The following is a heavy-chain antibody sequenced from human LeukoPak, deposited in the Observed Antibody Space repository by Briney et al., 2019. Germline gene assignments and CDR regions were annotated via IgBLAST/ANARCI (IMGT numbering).Heavy chain of an antibody. CDR3: ARAQPLGYGDYDAY. J-gene: IGHJ4*02. CDR1: GYTFTSYD. V-gene: IGHV1-8*01. Sequence: ASVKVSCKASGYTFTSYDINWVRQAPGQGLEWMGWMNPNSGNTVYAQKFQGRVTMTRNTSISTAYMELSSLRSEDTAVYYCARAQPLGYGDYDAYWGQGTLVTVSS. D-gene: IGHD4/OR15-4a*01. CDR2: MNPNSGNT.